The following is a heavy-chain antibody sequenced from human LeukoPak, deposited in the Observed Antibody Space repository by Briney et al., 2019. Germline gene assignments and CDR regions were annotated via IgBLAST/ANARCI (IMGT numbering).Heavy chain of an antibody. CDR3: ARGQGYCSGGSCCNWFDP. V-gene: IGHV4-34*01. Sequence: SETLSLTCAVYGGSFSGYYWSWIRQPPGKGLEWIGEINHSGSTNYNPSLKSRVTISVDTSKNQFSLKLSSVTAADTAVYYCARGQGYCSGGSCCNWFDPWGEGTLVTVSS. J-gene: IGHJ5*02. D-gene: IGHD2-15*01. CDR1: GGSFSGYY. CDR2: INHSGST.